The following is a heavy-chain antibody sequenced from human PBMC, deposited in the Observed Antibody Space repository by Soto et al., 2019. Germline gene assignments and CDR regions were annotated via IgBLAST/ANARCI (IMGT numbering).Heavy chain of an antibody. J-gene: IGHJ4*02. CDR2: ISSSSSYI. Sequence: GGSLRLSCAASGFTFSSYSMNWVRQAPGKGLEWVSSISSSSSYIYYADSVKGRFTISRDNAKNSLYLQMNSLRAEDTAVYYCARDRRDGRRGGAQDYWGQGTLVTVSS. CDR1: GFTFSSYS. CDR3: ARDRRDGRRGGAQDY. D-gene: IGHD2-15*01. V-gene: IGHV3-21*01.